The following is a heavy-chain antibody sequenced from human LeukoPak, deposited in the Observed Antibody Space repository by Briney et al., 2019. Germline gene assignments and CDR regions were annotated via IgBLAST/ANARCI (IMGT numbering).Heavy chain of an antibody. CDR1: GDSLVSGHY. Sequence: SETLSLTCTVSGDSLVSGHYWGWIRQPPGKGLEWIGEINHSGSTNYNPSLKSRVTISVDTSKNQFSLKLSSVTAADTAVYYCARVRYCSSTSCYGLYYYYYMDVWGKGTTVTVSS. J-gene: IGHJ6*03. D-gene: IGHD2-2*01. CDR2: INHSGST. CDR3: ARVRYCSSTSCYGLYYYYYMDV. V-gene: IGHV4-34*01.